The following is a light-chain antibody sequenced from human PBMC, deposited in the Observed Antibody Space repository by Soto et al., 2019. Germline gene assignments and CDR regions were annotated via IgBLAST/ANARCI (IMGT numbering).Light chain of an antibody. CDR2: YTS. V-gene: IGKV3-11*01. Sequence: EIVLTQSPSTLSWSPVETATLSCSASQYVGTRLAWYQHKPGQAPRLLIYYTSNRATGIPARFSGSGSGTDFTLTINSLAPEDFAIYYCHQRQSWPRTFGQGPKV. CDR3: HQRQSWPRT. CDR1: QYVGTR. J-gene: IGKJ1*01.